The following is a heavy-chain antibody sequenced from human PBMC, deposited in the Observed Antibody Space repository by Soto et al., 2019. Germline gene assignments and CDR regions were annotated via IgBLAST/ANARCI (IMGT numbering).Heavy chain of an antibody. V-gene: IGHV4-34*01. CDR3: ARRYDYGEPTDY. D-gene: IGHD4-17*01. Sequence: SETLSLTCAVYGGSFSGYYWSWIRQPPGKGLEWIGEINHSGSTNYNPSLKSRVTISVDTSKNQFSLKLSSVTAADTAVYYCARRYDYGEPTDYWGQGTLVTVSS. CDR1: GGSFSGYY. CDR2: INHSGST. J-gene: IGHJ4*02.